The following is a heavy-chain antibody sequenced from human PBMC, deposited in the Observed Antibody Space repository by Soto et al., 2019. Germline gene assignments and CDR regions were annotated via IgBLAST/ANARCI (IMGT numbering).Heavy chain of an antibody. Sequence: PSETLSLTCTVSGGSMSSYYWTWIRQPPGKGLEWLGEIFYSGSTKYNPSLNSRVTISADQSKNDFSLRLSSVTAADTAVYYCVLHGGVPYYHDFWGQGMLVTVSS. D-gene: IGHD2-8*01. CDR3: VLHGGVPYYHDF. CDR2: IFYSGST. J-gene: IGHJ4*02. CDR1: GGSMSSYY. V-gene: IGHV4-59*12.